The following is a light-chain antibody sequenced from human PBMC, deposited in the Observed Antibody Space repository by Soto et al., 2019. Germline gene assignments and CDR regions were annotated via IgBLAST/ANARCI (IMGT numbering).Light chain of an antibody. Sequence: DIQMTQSPSSLSASVGDRVTITCRASQLISSWLDWYQQKPGHAPKLLIYAASNLQSGVPSRFSGSASGTEFTLNISSLQPEDFATYYCQQSSTFPFAFGGGTEVQIK. CDR2: AAS. CDR1: QLISSW. CDR3: QQSSTFPFA. V-gene: IGKV1-12*01. J-gene: IGKJ4*01.